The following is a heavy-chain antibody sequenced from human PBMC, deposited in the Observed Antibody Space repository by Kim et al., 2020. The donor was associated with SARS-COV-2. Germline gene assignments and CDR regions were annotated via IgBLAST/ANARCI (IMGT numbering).Heavy chain of an antibody. CDR3: ARVLRITIFGVVPDGIGGMDV. V-gene: IGHV3-30-3*01. CDR2: ISYDGSNK. J-gene: IGHJ6*02. CDR1: GFTFSSYA. D-gene: IGHD3-3*01. Sequence: GGSLRLSCAASGFTFSSYAMHWVRQAPGKGLEWVAVISYDGSNKYYADSVKGRFTISRDNSKNTLYLQMNSLRAEDTAVYYCARVLRITIFGVVPDGIGGMDVWGQGTTVTVSS.